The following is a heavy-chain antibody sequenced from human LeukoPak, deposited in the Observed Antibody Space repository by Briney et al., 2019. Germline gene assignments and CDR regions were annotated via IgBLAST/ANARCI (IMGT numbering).Heavy chain of an antibody. CDR1: GYTFTSYG. CDR2: ISVNNGNT. J-gene: IGHJ3*02. Sequence: ASVKVSCKASGYTFTSYGISWVRQAPGQGLEWMGWISVNNGNTNYAQKFQGRVTMTTDTSTTTAYMELRSLRSDDTAAYYCAREFWEPMAFDIWGQGTMVIVSS. CDR3: AREFWEPMAFDI. D-gene: IGHD1-26*01. V-gene: IGHV1-18*01.